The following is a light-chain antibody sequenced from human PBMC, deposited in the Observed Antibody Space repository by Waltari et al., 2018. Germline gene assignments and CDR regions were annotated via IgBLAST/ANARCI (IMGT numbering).Light chain of an antibody. CDR3: QHSYSPPYT. CDR2: AAS. J-gene: IGKJ2*01. Sequence: DIQMTQSPSSLSASVGDRVTITCRASQSIERYLNWYQHKPPNAPKLLIYAASRLHSGVPSRFSGSGSGTDFTLTITSLQPDDFSTYYCQHSYSPPYTFGQGTRLEIK. V-gene: IGKV1-39*01. CDR1: QSIERY.